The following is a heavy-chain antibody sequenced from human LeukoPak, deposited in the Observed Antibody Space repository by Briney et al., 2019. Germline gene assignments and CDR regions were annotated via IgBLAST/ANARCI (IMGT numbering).Heavy chain of an antibody. CDR3: AKELIAARRFVPVGVDY. CDR1: GFTFTYYA. Sequence: GGSLRLSCAASGFTFTYYAIHWARQAPGKGLEWVAFMRFDGSDKFYADSVKGRFTISRDNSKNTLYLQMNSLRAEDTAVYYCAKELIAARRFVPVGVDYWGQGTLVTVSS. D-gene: IGHD6-6*01. V-gene: IGHV3-30*02. J-gene: IGHJ4*02. CDR2: MRFDGSDK.